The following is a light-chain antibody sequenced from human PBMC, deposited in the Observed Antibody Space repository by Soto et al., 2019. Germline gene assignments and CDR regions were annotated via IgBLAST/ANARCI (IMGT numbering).Light chain of an antibody. CDR3: SSYAGSNNLV. V-gene: IGLV2-8*01. CDR1: SIDVGGYNY. CDR2: EVS. Sequence: QSALTQPPSASGSPGQSVTISCTGTSIDVGGYNYVSWYQQHPGKAPKLMIYEVSKRPSGVPDRFSGSKSGNTASLTVSGLQAEDEADYYCSSYAGSNNLVFGGGTKPTVL. J-gene: IGLJ2*01.